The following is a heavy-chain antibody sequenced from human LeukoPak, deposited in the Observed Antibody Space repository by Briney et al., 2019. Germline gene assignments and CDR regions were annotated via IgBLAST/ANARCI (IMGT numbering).Heavy chain of an antibody. CDR2: IYPGDSEP. CDR3: TRSPRDGYHDSFDI. CDR1: GYSFTTYW. V-gene: IGHV5-51*01. Sequence: GESLKISCKGSGYSFTTYWIAWVRQIPGEGLEWMGIIYPGDSEPRYSPSFEGQVTISAEKSITTAYLPWGSLKASDTGMDYRTRSPRDGYHDSFDIWGQGTMVTVFS. D-gene: IGHD5-24*01. J-gene: IGHJ3*02.